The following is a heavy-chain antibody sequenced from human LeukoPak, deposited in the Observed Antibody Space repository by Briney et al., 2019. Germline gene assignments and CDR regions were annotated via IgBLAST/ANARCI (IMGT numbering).Heavy chain of an antibody. CDR1: GYTFTSYY. D-gene: IGHD6-13*01. CDR3: ARGSTSLGIAAAGTIDY. J-gene: IGHJ4*02. CDR2: INPSGGST. Sequence: GASVKVSCKASGYTFTSYYMHWVRQAPGQGLERMGIINPSGGSTSYAQKFQGRVTMTRDTSTSTVYMELSSLRSEDTAVYYCARGSTSLGIAAAGTIDYWGQGTLVTVSS. V-gene: IGHV1-46*01.